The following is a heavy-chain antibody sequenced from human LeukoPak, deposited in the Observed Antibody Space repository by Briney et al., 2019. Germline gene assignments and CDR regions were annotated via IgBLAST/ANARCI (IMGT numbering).Heavy chain of an antibody. V-gene: IGHV3-30*03. D-gene: IGHD5-12*01. Sequence: QPGRSLRLSCAASGFTFSSYGMHWVRQAPGKGLEWVALISSDGNDKLYGDSVKGRFTISRDDSKSTLYLQMNSLRAEDAAVYYCTTKVIRGNSGDDYDDWGQGTLVTASS. CDR3: TTKVIRGNSGDDYDD. CDR1: GFTFSSYG. CDR2: ISSDGNDK. J-gene: IGHJ4*02.